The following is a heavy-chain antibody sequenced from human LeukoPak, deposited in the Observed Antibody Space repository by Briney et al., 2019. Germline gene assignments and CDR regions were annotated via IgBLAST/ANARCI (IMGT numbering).Heavy chain of an antibody. V-gene: IGHV3-23*01. CDR2: ISGSGGGK. Sequence: PGGSLRLSCAASGFTFSTYAMNWVRQAPGKGLEWVSGISGSGGGKFYADSVKGRFTISRDKSKSTLYLQMNSLKAEDAAVYYCAKDNADYPIYYFDSSGQGTLVTVYS. J-gene: IGHJ4*02. D-gene: IGHD3-16*01. CDR3: AKDNADYPIYYFDS. CDR1: GFTFSTYA.